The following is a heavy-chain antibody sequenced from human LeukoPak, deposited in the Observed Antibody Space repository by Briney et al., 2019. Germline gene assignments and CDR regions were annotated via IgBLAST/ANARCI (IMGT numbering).Heavy chain of an antibody. CDR1: GGTFSSYA. J-gene: IGHJ4*02. Sequence: SVKVSCKASGGTFSSYAISWVRQAPGQGLEWMGRIIPILGIANYAQKFQGRVIMTSDTSISTAYMEFSRLRSDDTAMYYCARDLGVTVRPFSLFYWGQGTLVTVSS. CDR3: ARDLGVTVRPFSLFY. CDR2: IIPILGIA. D-gene: IGHD6-6*01. V-gene: IGHV1-69*04.